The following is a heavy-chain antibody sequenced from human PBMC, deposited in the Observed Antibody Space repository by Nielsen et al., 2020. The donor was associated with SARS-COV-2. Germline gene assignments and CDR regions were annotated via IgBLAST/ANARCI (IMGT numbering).Heavy chain of an antibody. CDR3: ATGEATDDAFDI. CDR2: INPNSGGT. J-gene: IGHJ3*02. V-gene: IGHV1-2*06. D-gene: IGHD7-27*01. Sequence: ASVKVSCKASGYTFTGYYMHWVRQAPGQGLEWMGRINPNSGGTNYAQKFQGRVTMTRDTSISTAYMELSRLRSDDTAVYYCATGEATDDAFDIWGQGTTVTVSS. CDR1: GYTFTGYY.